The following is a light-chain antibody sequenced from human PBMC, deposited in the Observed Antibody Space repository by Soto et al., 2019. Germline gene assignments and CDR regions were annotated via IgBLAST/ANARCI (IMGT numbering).Light chain of an antibody. J-gene: IGKJ1*01. CDR3: QQYNNGPT. CDR1: QSVSSN. V-gene: IGKV3-15*01. Sequence: EIVMTQSPATLSVSPGERATLSCRASQSVSSNLAWYQQKPGQAPRLLIYGASTRATGIPARFSGSESGTEFTLTISSLQSEDFAVYYCQQYNNGPTFGQGTKVDIK. CDR2: GAS.